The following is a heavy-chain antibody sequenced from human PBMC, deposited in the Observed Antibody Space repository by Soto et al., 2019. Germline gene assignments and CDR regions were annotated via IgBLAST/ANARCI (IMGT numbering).Heavy chain of an antibody. J-gene: IGHJ5*02. CDR1: GTSVTSGDYS. V-gene: IGHV4-30-2*01. CDR2: MYHTGSS. CDR3: ARYSGLEPRLDP. D-gene: IGHD1-1*01. Sequence: SETMSLTCTVSGTSVTSGDYSWAWTRQTPPKGLEWIGYMYHTGSSYYNPSLKSRITMSVDTSKNHFFLTLTSMTAADTAVYYGARYSGLEPRLDPWGQGTLVTVSS.